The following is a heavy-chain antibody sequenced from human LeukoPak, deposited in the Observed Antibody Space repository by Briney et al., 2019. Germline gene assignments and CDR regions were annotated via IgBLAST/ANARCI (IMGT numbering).Heavy chain of an antibody. CDR2: ISYDGSNK. CDR1: GFTFSSYT. Sequence: RRSLRLSCAPSGFTFSSYTVHWVPQAPHKGLEWVAVISYDGSNKSYVDSVKGRFTISRDNSKKTLYLQMNSLRGEDTAVYYCAKDDYGMNVWGQGTTVIVSS. CDR3: AKDDYGMNV. V-gene: IGHV3-30-3*01. J-gene: IGHJ6*02.